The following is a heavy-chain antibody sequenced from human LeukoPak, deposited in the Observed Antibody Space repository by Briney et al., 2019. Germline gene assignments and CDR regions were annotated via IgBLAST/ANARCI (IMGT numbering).Heavy chain of an antibody. CDR3: ARDRGSSGWLDY. D-gene: IGHD6-19*01. CDR2: ISYDGSNK. J-gene: IGHJ4*02. V-gene: IGHV3-30-3*01. CDR1: GFTFSSYA. Sequence: SGGSLRLSCAASGFTFSSYALHWVRQAPGKGLEWVAVISYDGSNKYYADSVKGRFTISRDNSKNTLYLQMNSLRAEDTAVYYSARDRGSSGWLDYWGQGTLVTVSS.